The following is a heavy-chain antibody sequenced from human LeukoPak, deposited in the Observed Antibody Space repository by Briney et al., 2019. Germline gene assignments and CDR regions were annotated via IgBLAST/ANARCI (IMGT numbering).Heavy chain of an antibody. CDR1: GFTFSSDW. J-gene: IGHJ4*02. D-gene: IGHD3-9*01. CDR2: ISGSGGST. Sequence: GGSLRLSCAASGFTFSSDWMTWVRQAPGKGLEWVSAISGSGGSTYYADSVKGRFTISRDNSKNTLYLQMNSLRAEDTAVYYCAKDQVFDEPFDYWGQGTLVTVSS. V-gene: IGHV3-23*01. CDR3: AKDQVFDEPFDY.